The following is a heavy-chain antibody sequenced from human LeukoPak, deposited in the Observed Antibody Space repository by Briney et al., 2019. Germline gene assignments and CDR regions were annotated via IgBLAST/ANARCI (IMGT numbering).Heavy chain of an antibody. CDR1: GFTFSSYN. J-gene: IGHJ3*02. CDR2: ISTSSNYI. V-gene: IGHV3-21*01. CDR3: ARVGYYDCSGYSDAFDI. D-gene: IGHD3-22*01. Sequence: GGSLRLSCAASGFTFSSYNMNWVRQAPGKGLEWVSSISTSSNYIYYADSVPGRFTISRDNAKNSLYLQMNSLRAEDTAVYYCARVGYYDCSGYSDAFDIWGQGTMVTVSS.